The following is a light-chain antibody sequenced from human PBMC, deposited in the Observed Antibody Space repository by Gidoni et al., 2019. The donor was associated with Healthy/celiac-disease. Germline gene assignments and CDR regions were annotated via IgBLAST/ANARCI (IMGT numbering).Light chain of an antibody. CDR1: QSVSSY. CDR3: QQRGS. CDR2: DAS. Sequence: ESVLTQSPATLSLSPGERATLSCRASQSVSSYLAWYQQTPGQAPRLLIYDASNRATGIPARFSGSGSGTDFTLTISSLEPEDFAVYYCQQRGSFGQGTKLEIK. V-gene: IGKV3-11*01. J-gene: IGKJ2*03.